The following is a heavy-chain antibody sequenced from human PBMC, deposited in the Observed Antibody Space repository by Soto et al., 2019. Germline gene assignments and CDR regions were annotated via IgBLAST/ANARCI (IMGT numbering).Heavy chain of an antibody. CDR3: ASGAPYCSSTSCFLHYYYYGMDV. CDR1: GYTFTGYY. CDR2: INPNSGGT. Sequence: QVQLVQSGAEVKKPGASVKVSCKASGYTFTGYYMHWVRQAPGQGLEWMGWINPNSGGTNYAQKFQGRVTMTRDTSISTAYMELSRLRSDDTAVYYCASGAPYCSSTSCFLHYYYYGMDVWGQGTTVTVSS. V-gene: IGHV1-2*02. J-gene: IGHJ6*02. D-gene: IGHD2-2*01.